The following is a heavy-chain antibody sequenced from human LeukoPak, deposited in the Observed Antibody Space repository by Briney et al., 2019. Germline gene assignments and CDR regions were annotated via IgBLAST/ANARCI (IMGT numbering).Heavy chain of an antibody. V-gene: IGHV3-7*01. CDR2: VKKDASEK. CDR3: ARGPPYGSRSDYFDY. J-gene: IGHJ4*02. Sequence: GGSLRLSCAASKFTLSSYAMHWVRQAPGKGLGWVASVKKDASEKYYVDSVKGRFTIFRDNAKNSLYLQMSSLRVEDTAVYYCARGPPYGSRSDYFDYWGQGTLVTVSA. D-gene: IGHD3-10*01. CDR1: KFTLSSYA.